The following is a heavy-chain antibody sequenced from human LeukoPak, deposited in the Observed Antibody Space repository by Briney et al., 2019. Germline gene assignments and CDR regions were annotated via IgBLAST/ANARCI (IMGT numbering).Heavy chain of an antibody. V-gene: IGHV4-39*01. CDR2: IYYSGST. J-gene: IGHJ4*02. D-gene: IGHD3-22*01. CDR1: GGSISSSSYY. Sequence: PSETLSLTCTVSGGSISSSSYYWGWIRQPPGKGLEWIGSIYYSGSTYYNPSLKSRVTISVDTSKNQFSLKLSSVTAADTAVYYCARATPDYYYDSSGYYYSEDYWGQGTLVTVSS. CDR3: ARATPDYYYDSSGYYYSEDY.